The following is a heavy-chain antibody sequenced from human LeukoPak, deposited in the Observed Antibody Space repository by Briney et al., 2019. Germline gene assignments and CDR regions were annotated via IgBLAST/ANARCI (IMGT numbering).Heavy chain of an antibody. Sequence: GGSLRLSCAASGFTFSNYAVSWVRQAPGKGLEWVSVISDSGGSTYYADSVKGRFTIFRDNSKNTLYLQMNSLRDEDTAVYYCAKDRGYYGSGSNGMDVWGKGTTVTVSS. CDR3: AKDRGYYGSGSNGMDV. CDR1: GFTFSNYA. V-gene: IGHV3-23*01. D-gene: IGHD3-10*01. J-gene: IGHJ6*04. CDR2: ISDSGGST.